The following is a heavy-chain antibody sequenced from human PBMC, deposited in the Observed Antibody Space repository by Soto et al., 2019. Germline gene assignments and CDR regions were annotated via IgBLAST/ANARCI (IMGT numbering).Heavy chain of an antibody. V-gene: IGHV1-3*01. CDR2: INAGNGNT. CDR1: GYTFTSYA. CDR3: ARSIVVVTAADY. Sequence: QVQLVQSGAEVKKPGASVKVSCKASGYTFTSYAMHWVRQAPGQRLEWMGWINAGNGNTKYSQKCQGEVTITRDTSAGTAYMERSSLRSEDTAVYYCARSIVVVTAADYWGQGTLVTVSS. J-gene: IGHJ4*02. D-gene: IGHD2-21*02.